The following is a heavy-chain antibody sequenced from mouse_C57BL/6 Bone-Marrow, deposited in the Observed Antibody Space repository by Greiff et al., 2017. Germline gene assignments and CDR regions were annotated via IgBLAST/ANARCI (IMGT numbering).Heavy chain of an antibody. CDR1: GYTFTSYW. CDR3: ARLTYYYGSSPWFAY. CDR2: IYPGSGST. D-gene: IGHD1-1*01. V-gene: IGHV1-55*01. J-gene: IGHJ3*01. Sequence: QVQLQQPGAELVKPGASVKMSCKASGYTFTSYWITWVKQRPGQGLEWIGDIYPGSGSTNYNEKFKSKATLTVDTSSSTAYMQLSSLTSEDSAFYYCARLTYYYGSSPWFAYWRQATLVTVSA.